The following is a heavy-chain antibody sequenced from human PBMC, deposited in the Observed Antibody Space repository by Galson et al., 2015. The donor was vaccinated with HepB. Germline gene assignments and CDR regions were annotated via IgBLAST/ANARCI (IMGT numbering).Heavy chain of an antibody. Sequence: SLRLSCATSGFTFGGFDMSWFRQAPGKGLEWVGFIRSKTYGGSTEYAASVKGRFTISRDDSKSIAYLQMNSLKTEDTAVYFCTRDMKVLGYWGQGTLVTVSS. CDR2: IRSKTYGGST. V-gene: IGHV3-49*03. CDR1: GFTFGGFD. CDR3: TRDMKVLGY. D-gene: IGHD3-16*01. J-gene: IGHJ4*02.